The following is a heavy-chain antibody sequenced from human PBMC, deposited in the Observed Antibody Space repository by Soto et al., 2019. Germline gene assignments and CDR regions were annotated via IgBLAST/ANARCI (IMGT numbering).Heavy chain of an antibody. J-gene: IGHJ6*02. CDR3: ARDGWNYDPYYYGMDV. V-gene: IGHV1-18*01. CDR2: ISAYNGNT. CDR1: GYTFTSYG. D-gene: IGHD1-7*01. Sequence: QVQLVQSGAEVKKPGASVKVSCKASGYTFTSYGISWVRQAPGQGLEWMGWISAYNGNTNYAQKHQGRVTTTTDTSTSTAYMELRILRSDDTAVYYCARDGWNYDPYYYGMDVWGQGTTVTVSS.